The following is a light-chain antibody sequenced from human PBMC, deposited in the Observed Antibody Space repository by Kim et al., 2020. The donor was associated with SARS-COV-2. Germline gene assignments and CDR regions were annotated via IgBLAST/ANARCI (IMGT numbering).Light chain of an antibody. V-gene: IGKV1-33*01. J-gene: IGKJ5*01. CDR3: QQYDNLPIT. Sequence: ATVEGKVTITCQASQDIRMFLNWYQQKPGKPPKLLIYDASNLETGVPSRFSGSGSGTYFTFSISSLQPEDIATYYCQQYDNLPITFGQGTRLEIK. CDR1: QDIRMF. CDR2: DAS.